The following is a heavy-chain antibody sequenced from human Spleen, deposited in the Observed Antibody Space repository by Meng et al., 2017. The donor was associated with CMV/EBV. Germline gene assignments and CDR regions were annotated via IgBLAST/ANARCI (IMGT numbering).Heavy chain of an antibody. CDR2: ISYDESNK. CDR1: GFTFTNYA. J-gene: IGHJ4*02. D-gene: IGHD2-2*02. CDR3: ARAGLGYCSVTSCYNDY. Sequence: GGSLRLSCAASGFTFTNYAMHWVRQAPGKGLEWVALISYDESNKYYADSVKGRFTISRDNSKNTLYLQMNSLRPEDAAVYYCARAGLGYCSVTSCYNDYWGQGTLVTVSS. V-gene: IGHV3-30*04.